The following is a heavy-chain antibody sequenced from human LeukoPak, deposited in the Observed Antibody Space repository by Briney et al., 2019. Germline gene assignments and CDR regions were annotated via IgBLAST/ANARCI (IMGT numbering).Heavy chain of an antibody. CDR1: GGSISSSNW. Sequence: SETLSLTCAVSGGSISSSNWWSWVRQPPGKGLEWIGSIYHSGSTYYNPSLKSRVTISVDTSENQFSLKLSSVTAADTAVYYCARVSMVRGAPPYYYYYMDVWGEGTTVTVSS. CDR2: IYHSGST. J-gene: IGHJ6*03. CDR3: ARVSMVRGAPPYYYYYMDV. D-gene: IGHD3-10*01. V-gene: IGHV4-4*02.